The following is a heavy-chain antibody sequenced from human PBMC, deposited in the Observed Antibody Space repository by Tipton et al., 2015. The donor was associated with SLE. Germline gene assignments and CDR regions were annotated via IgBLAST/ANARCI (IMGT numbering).Heavy chain of an antibody. V-gene: IGHV4-59*01. CDR2: IYYTGGT. CDR3: ARRDGLDGFDI. J-gene: IGHJ3*02. Sequence: TLSLTCTVYGGSISSYYWSWIRQPPGKGLEWIGYIYYTGGTSYNPSLKSRVTISVDTSKNRFSLNLSSVTAADTAVYYCARRDGLDGFDIWGQGTMVTVSS. D-gene: IGHD3-22*01. CDR1: GGSISSYY.